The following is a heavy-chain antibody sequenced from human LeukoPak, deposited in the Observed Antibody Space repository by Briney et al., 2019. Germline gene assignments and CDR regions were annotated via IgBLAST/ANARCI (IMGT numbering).Heavy chain of an antibody. V-gene: IGHV3-21*01. D-gene: IGHD7-27*01. CDR3: ARVLSGEPPYFDY. Sequence: GGSLRLSCAASGFTFSSYSMNWVRQAPGKGLEWVSSITGSNTYIYYADSVKGRFTISRDNAKNSLYLQMNSLRAEDTAVYYCARVLSGEPPYFDYWGQGTLVTVSS. CDR1: GFTFSSYS. J-gene: IGHJ4*02. CDR2: ITGSNTYI.